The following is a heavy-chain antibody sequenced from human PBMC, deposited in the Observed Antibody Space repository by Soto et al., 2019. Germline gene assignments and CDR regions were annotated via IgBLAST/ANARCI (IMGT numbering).Heavy chain of an antibody. Sequence: PSETLSLTXTVSGGSIRSYYWSWIRQPPGKGLEWIGYIYYSGSTNYNPSLKSRVTISVDTSKNQFSLKLSSVTAADTAVYYCARSRGSSGWYYFDYWGQGTLVTVSS. J-gene: IGHJ4*02. CDR2: IYYSGST. V-gene: IGHV4-59*08. CDR3: ARSRGSSGWYYFDY. D-gene: IGHD6-19*01. CDR1: GGSIRSYY.